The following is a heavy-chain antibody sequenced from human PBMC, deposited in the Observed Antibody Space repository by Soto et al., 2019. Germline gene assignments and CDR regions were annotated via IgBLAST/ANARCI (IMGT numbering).Heavy chain of an antibody. CDR2: TYYRSKWYN. D-gene: IGHD6-19*01. CDR1: GDSVSSNSSA. Sequence: PSQTLSLTCAISGDSVSSNSSAWNWIRQSTSRGLEWLGRTYYRSKWYNDYAVSVKSRITINPDTSKNQFSLQLNSVTPEDTAVYYCARASLAVAGTRYYYYCMVVCCQRTTGTVSS. V-gene: IGHV6-1*01. J-gene: IGHJ6*02. CDR3: ARASLAVAGTRYYYYCMVV.